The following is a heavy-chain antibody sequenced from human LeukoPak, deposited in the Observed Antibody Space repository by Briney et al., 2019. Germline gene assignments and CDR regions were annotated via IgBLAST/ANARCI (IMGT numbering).Heavy chain of an antibody. CDR1: GGSISSYY. CDR3: ARDGLGYAFDI. D-gene: IGHD3/OR15-3a*01. Sequence: SETLSLTCTVSGGSISSYYWSWIRQPPGTGLEWIGYIYYSGSTNYNPSLKRRVTISVDTSKNQFSLKLSSVPAADTAVYYCARDGLGYAFDIWGQGTMVTVSS. V-gene: IGHV4-59*01. J-gene: IGHJ3*02. CDR2: IYYSGST.